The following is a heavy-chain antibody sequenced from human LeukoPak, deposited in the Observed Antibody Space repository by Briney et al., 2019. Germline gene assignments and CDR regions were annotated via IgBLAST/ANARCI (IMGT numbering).Heavy chain of an antibody. CDR2: IGAGGDT. J-gene: IGHJ6*02. V-gene: IGHV3-13*01. CDR1: GFIFGHYD. CDR3: ARDHKNGSGSSSYYYYGMDV. D-gene: IGHD3-10*01. Sequence: GGSLRLSCAASGFIFGHYDMHWVRQSTGQGLEWVSAIGAGGDTYHTDSVKGRFTISRDNSKNTLYLQMNSLRAEDTAVYYCARDHKNGSGSSSYYYYGMDVWGQGTTVTVSS.